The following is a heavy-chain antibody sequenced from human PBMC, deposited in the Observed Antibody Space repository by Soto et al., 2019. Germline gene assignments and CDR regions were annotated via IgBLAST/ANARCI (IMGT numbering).Heavy chain of an antibody. J-gene: IGHJ5*02. Sequence: SETLSLTCGVSGGTIRSPDWWTWVRQPPGKGLEWIGEIFQSGSTNYTPSLESRVTISVDKSKNQFSLTLTSVTAADTTVYFCARGRGRYSSGWSWFDPWGQGILVTVSS. CDR2: IFQSGST. D-gene: IGHD6-19*01. V-gene: IGHV4-4*02. CDR1: GGTIRSPDW. CDR3: ARGRGRYSSGWSWFDP.